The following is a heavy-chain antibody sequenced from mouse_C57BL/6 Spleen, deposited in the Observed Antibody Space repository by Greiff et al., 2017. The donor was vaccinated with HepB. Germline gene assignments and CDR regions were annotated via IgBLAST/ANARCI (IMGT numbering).Heavy chain of an antibody. D-gene: IGHD1-1*01. CDR2: IYPYNGVS. Sequence: EVQLQQSGPELVKPGASVKISCKASGYSFTGYYMHWVKQSHGNILDWIGYIYPYNGVSSYNQKFKGKATLTVDKSSSTAYMELRSLTSEDSAVYDCASDYYGSSSHYFDYWGQGTTLTVSS. CDR1: GYSFTGYY. V-gene: IGHV1-31*01. CDR3: ASDYYGSSSHYFDY. J-gene: IGHJ2*01.